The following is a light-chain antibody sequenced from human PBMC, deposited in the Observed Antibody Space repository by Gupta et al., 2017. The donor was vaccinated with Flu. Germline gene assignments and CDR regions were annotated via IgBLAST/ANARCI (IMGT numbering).Light chain of an antibody. CDR3: QEYSSYPPT. CDR1: QDIGDY. CDR2: AAS. V-gene: IGKV1-16*01. Sequence: DIQMTQSPSSLSASIGDRVIITWRASQDIGDYLAWFQQRPGKAPKSLIYAASSLESGVPSRFSGSGSGTDFTLTIKSLQPDDFATYYCQEYSSYPPTFGQGTRLEI. J-gene: IGKJ5*01.